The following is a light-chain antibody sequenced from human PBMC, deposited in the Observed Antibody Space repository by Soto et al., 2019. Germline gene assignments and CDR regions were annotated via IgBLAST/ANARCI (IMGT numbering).Light chain of an antibody. CDR2: GAS. V-gene: IGKV3-15*01. CDR1: QSVSSN. Sequence: EIVMTQSPATLSVSPGERATLFCMASQSVSSNLAGYQQKPGQAPRLLIYGASNRATGIPARFSGSGSGTEFTLTIRSLQSEDFAVYYCQHYNNWPRTFGQGTKVEIK. J-gene: IGKJ1*01. CDR3: QHYNNWPRT.